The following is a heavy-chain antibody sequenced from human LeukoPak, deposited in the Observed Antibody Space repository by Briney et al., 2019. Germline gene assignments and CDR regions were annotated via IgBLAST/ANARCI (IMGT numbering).Heavy chain of an antibody. D-gene: IGHD3-9*01. CDR2: IYNSGST. CDR3: ARANNDVLAPGY. Sequence: SETLSLTCTGSGGSISTYYWSWIRQPPGKGLEWIGYIYNSGSTNYNPSLNSRVTISVDTSKNQFSLKLSSVTAADTAVYYCARANNDVLAPGYWGQGTLVTVSS. J-gene: IGHJ4*02. CDR1: GGSISTYY. V-gene: IGHV4-59*01.